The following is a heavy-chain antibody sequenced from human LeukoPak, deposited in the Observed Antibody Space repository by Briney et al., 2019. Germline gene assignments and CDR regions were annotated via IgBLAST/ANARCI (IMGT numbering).Heavy chain of an antibody. CDR2: IDPKSGGT. V-gene: IGHV1-2*02. Sequence: ASVTVSFKTSGYRFTDYYIHWVRQAPGQGLEWMGWIDPKSGGTNFAQKFQGGVTMTSDTSITTAYVELSSLRFDDTAVYFCARETTEGPGSRSRFDYWGQGTLVTVSS. CDR1: GYRFTDYY. J-gene: IGHJ4*02. CDR3: ARETTEGPGSRSRFDY. D-gene: IGHD3-10*01.